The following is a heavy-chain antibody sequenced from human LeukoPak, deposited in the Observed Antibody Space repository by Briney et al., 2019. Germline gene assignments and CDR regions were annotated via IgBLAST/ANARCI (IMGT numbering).Heavy chain of an antibody. V-gene: IGHV4-59*08. J-gene: IGHJ4*02. CDR3: ARHSVWFGELFRFDY. CDR2: IYCSGST. CDR1: GGSISSYY. D-gene: IGHD3-10*01. Sequence: SETLSLTCTVSGGSISSYYWSWIRQPPGKGLEWIGYIYCSGSTNYNPSLKSRVTISVDTSKNQFSLKLSSVTAADTAVYYCARHSVWFGELFRFDYWGQGTLVTVSS.